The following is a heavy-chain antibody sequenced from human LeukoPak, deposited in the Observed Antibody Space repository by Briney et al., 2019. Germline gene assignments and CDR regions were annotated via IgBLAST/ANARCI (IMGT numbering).Heavy chain of an antibody. CDR2: ISYDGSIK. CDR3: AGNGGSYYYYYSGMGF. Sequence: PGGSLRLSCAASGFTFSSYAIHWVRQAPGKGLEWVAVISYDGSIKYHADSVKRRSTISRDNSKNTVYLQMNSLRAEDTAVYYCAGNGGSYYYYYSGMGFWGQGTTVTVSS. V-gene: IGHV3-30-3*01. D-gene: IGHD1-26*01. J-gene: IGHJ6*02. CDR1: GFTFSSYA.